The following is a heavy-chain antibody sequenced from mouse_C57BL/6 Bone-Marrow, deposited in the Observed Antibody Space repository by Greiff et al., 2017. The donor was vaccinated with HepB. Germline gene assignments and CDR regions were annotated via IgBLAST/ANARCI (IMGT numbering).Heavy chain of an antibody. Sequence: VQLQQSGPELVKPGASVKISCKASSYAFSSSWMNWVKQRPGKGLEWIGRMYPGDGDTNYNGKFTGKATLTADKSSITAYMPLSSLTSEDSAVYFCARRGSSYVVYFDVWGTGTTVTVSS. CDR3: ARRGSSYVVYFDV. CDR2: MYPGDGDT. V-gene: IGHV1-82*01. CDR1: SYAFSSSW. J-gene: IGHJ1*03. D-gene: IGHD1-1*01.